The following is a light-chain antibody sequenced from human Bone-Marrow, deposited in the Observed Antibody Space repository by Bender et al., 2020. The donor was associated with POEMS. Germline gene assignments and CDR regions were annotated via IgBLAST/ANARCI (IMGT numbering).Light chain of an antibody. V-gene: IGLV2-23*02. CDR1: SNDVGNYNL. CDR2: EVN. Sequence: QSALTQPASVSGYPGQSISISCTGTSNDVGNYNLVSWYQQHPGKAPKLIILEVNKRPSGVSNRFSGSTSGNTASLTISGLQADDESSYYCCSYAGDSTWVFGGGTKLIVL. J-gene: IGLJ3*02. CDR3: CSYAGDSTWV.